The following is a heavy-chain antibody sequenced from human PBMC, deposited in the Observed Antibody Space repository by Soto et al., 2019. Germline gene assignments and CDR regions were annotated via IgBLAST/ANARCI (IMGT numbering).Heavy chain of an antibody. CDR2: INPSGGIT. J-gene: IGHJ6*02. V-gene: IGHV1-46*01. CDR1: GYTFTSFY. Sequence: QMQLVRSGAEVKRPGASVRVSCKSSGYTFTSFYIHWVRQAPGQGLEWMGIINPSGGITNFAQRFQGRVTMTRDMSTNTNYMELSSLKSDDTAVYYCASSPAFSSSWYGIPPDPSHGMDVWGQGTTVTVS. CDR3: ASSPAFSSSWYGIPPDPSHGMDV. D-gene: IGHD6-13*01.